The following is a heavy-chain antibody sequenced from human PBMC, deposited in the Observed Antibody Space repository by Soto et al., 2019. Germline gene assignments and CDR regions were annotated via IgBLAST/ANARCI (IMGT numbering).Heavy chain of an antibody. CDR1: GYSFTSYW. CDR2: IDPSDSYT. V-gene: IGHV5-10-1*01. D-gene: IGHD3-22*01. CDR3: AADTYYYDSSGYYNDY. J-gene: IGHJ4*02. Sequence: PGESLKISCKGSGYSFTSYWISWVRQMPGKGLEWMGRIDPSDSYTNYSPSFQGHVTISADKSISTAYLQWSSLKASDTAMYYCAADTYYYDSSGYYNDYWGQGTLVTVSS.